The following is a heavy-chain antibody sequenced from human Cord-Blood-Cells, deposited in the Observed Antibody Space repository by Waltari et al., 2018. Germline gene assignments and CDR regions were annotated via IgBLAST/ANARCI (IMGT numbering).Heavy chain of an antibody. V-gene: IGHV1-2*04. CDR3: ARGSGRELDAFDI. CDR1: GYTFTAYY. Sequence: QVQLVQSGAEVKKPGASVKVSCKASGYTFTAYYLHWVRQAPGQGLEWMGWINPNSGGKNYAQKFQGWVTMTRDTSISTAYMELSRLRSDDTDVYYCARGSGRELDAFDIWGQGTMVTVSS. J-gene: IGHJ3*02. CDR2: INPNSGGK. D-gene: IGHD3-10*01.